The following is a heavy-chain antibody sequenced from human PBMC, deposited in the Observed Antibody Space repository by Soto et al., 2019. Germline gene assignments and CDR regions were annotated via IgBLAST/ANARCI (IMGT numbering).Heavy chain of an antibody. Sequence: GGSLRLSCAASGFTFSSYGMHWVRQAPGKGLEWVAVISYDGSNKYYAGSVKGRFTISRDNSKNTLYLQMNSLRAEDTAVYYCAKDSYDSSRGSLYVWGQGTLVTVSS. D-gene: IGHD3-22*01. CDR2: ISYDGSNK. V-gene: IGHV3-30*18. J-gene: IGHJ4*02. CDR1: GFTFSSYG. CDR3: AKDSYDSSRGSLYV.